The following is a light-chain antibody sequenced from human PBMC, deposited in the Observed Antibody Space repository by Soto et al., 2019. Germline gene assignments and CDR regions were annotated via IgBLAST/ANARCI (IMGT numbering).Light chain of an antibody. CDR1: SSDVGAYNY. CDR3: SSYTSTNVYV. CDR2: DVS. Sequence: QSVLTQPASVSGSPGQSITISCTGTSSDVGAYNYVSWYQQHPGEAPKLLIYDVSNRPSGVSNRFSGSKSGNTASLTLSGLQAEDEADYYCSSYTSTNVYVFATGTKAPS. V-gene: IGLV2-14*03. J-gene: IGLJ1*01.